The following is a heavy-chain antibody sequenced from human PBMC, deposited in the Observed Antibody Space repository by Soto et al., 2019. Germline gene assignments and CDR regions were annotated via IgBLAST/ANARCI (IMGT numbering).Heavy chain of an antibody. CDR3: ARDPSGEVVPAASDS. J-gene: IGHJ4*02. CDR2: IGPYDRKT. V-gene: IGHV1-18*01. Sequence: HVQLVQSGAEVKTPGASVKVSCRTSGYTFSNYGISWVRQAPGQGLEWMGWIGPYDRKTDYAQNFQGRATMTADTSTSTAYMELRSLRSDDTAVYYCARDPSGEVVPAASDSWGQGTLVTVSS. D-gene: IGHD2-2*01. CDR1: GYTFSNYG.